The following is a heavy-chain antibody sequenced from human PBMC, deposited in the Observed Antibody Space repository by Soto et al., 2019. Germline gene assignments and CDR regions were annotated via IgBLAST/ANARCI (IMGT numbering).Heavy chain of an antibody. CDR2: ISYDGSNK. V-gene: IGHV3-30-3*01. CDR3: ARVGRLHYFDY. J-gene: IGHJ4*02. D-gene: IGHD4-17*01. CDR1: GFTFSSYA. Sequence: QVQLVESGGGVVQPGRSLRLSCAASGFTFSSYAMHWVRQAPGKGLAWGAVISYDGSNKYYADSVKGRFTISRDNSKNTLFLQMNSLRAEDTAVYYCARVGRLHYFDYWGQGTLVTVSS.